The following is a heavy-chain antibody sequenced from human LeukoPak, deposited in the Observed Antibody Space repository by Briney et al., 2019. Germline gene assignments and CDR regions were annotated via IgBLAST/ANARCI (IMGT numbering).Heavy chain of an antibody. D-gene: IGHD4-17*01. Sequence: ASVKVSCKASGYTFTSYGISWVRQAPGQGLEWMGWISAYNGNTNYAQKLQGRVTMTTDTSTSTAYMELRSLRSDDTAVYYCAREMSWSAVTTFPYWDYWGQGTLVTVSS. CDR2: ISAYNGNT. J-gene: IGHJ4*02. CDR3: AREMSWSAVTTFPYWDY. V-gene: IGHV1-18*01. CDR1: GYTFTSYG.